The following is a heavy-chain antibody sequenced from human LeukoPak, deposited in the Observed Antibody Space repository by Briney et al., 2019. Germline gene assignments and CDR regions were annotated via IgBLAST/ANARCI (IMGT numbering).Heavy chain of an antibody. CDR3: TRVTGGLLWFGELFDY. J-gene: IGHJ4*02. D-gene: IGHD3-10*01. V-gene: IGHV3-49*04. Sequence: PGGSLRLSCTASGFTLGDYAMSWVRQAPGKGLEGVGFIRSKAYGGTTEYAASVKGRFTISRDGSKSIAYLQMNSVTAEDTAVYYCTRVTGGLLWFGELFDYWGQGTLVTVSS. CDR1: GFTLGDYA. CDR2: IRSKAYGGTT.